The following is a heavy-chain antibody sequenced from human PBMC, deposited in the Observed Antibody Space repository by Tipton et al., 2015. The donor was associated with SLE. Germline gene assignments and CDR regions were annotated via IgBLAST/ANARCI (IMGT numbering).Heavy chain of an antibody. Sequence: QSGPEVKKPGASVKVSCKASGYTFTGYYMHWVRQAPGQGLEWMGRINPNSGGTNYAQKFQGRVTMTRDTSISTAYMELSSLRSEDTAVYYCAIRRIAVAGGWFDPWGQGTLVTVSS. D-gene: IGHD6-19*01. V-gene: IGHV1-2*06. CDR2: INPNSGGT. CDR3: AIRRIAVAGGWFDP. J-gene: IGHJ5*02. CDR1: GYTFTGYY.